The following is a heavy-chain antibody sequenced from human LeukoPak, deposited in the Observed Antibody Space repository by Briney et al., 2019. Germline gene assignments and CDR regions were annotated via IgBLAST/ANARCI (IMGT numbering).Heavy chain of an antibody. V-gene: IGHV3-7*01. J-gene: IGHJ4*02. Sequence: GGSLRLSCAASGFSFSTYWMSWVRQAPGKGLEWVANIKEDGSEKYYVDSVKGRFTISRDNAKNSLYLQMNSLRAEDSAMYYWARGDGWYWGYWGQGTLVTVSS. CDR2: IKEDGSEK. D-gene: IGHD6-19*01. CDR1: GFSFSTYW. CDR3: ARGDGWYWGY.